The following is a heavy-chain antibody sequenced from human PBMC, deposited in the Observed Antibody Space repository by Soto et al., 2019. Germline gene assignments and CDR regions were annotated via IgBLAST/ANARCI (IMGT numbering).Heavy chain of an antibody. CDR2: IYSGGST. CDR1: GFTVSSNY. CDR3: ASLRKDDYGDWNWFDP. Sequence: GGSLRLSCAASGFTVSSNYMSWVRQAPGKGLEWVSVIYSGGSTYYADSVKGRFTISRHNSKNTLYLQMNSLRAEDTAVYYCASLRKDDYGDWNWFDPWGQGTLVTVSS. D-gene: IGHD4-17*01. J-gene: IGHJ5*02. V-gene: IGHV3-53*04.